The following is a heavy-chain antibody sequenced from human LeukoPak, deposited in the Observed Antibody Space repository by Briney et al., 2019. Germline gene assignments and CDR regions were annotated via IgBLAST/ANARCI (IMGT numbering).Heavy chain of an antibody. V-gene: IGHV3-74*01. D-gene: IGHD3-10*01. CDR1: GFTFSNHW. J-gene: IGHJ4*02. CDR3: AREWSQFGELPDY. Sequence: GGSLRLSCAASGFTFSNHWMHWVRQAPGKGLVWVSRTKSDGSSTTYADSVKGRFTISRDNAKNTLYLQMSSLRPEDTAVYYCAREWSQFGELPDYWGQGTLVTVSS. CDR2: TKSDGSST.